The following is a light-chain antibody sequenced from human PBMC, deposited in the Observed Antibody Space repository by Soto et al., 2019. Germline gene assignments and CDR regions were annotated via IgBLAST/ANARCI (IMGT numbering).Light chain of an antibody. V-gene: IGKV3-11*01. CDR2: DAS. CDR3: QQQGV. CDR1: QSVSSY. Sequence: EIVLTQSPATLSLSPGERATLSCRASQSVSSYLAWYQQKPGQAPRLLIYDASNRATGIPARFSGSGSGTDFTLTISSLEPEDFAVYYCQQQGVFGGGTKVEIK. J-gene: IGKJ4*01.